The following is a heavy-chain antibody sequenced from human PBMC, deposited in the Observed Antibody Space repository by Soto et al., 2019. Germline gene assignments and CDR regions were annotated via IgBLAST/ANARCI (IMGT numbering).Heavy chain of an antibody. CDR2: IYPGDSDT. V-gene: IGHV5-51*01. CDR1: GYSFTDYW. D-gene: IGHD3-3*01. J-gene: IGHJ4*02. CDR3: ARREGDFWTGYVFDY. Sequence: GESLKISCKGSGYSFTDYWIGWVRQMPGKGLEWMGIIYPGDSDTRYSPSFQGQVTISADKSISTAYLQWNSLKASDTAMYYCARREGDFWTGYVFDYWAQGTLVTVSS.